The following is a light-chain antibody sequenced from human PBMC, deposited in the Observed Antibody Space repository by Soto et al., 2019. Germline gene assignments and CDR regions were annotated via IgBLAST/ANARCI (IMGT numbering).Light chain of an antibody. Sequence: QSALTQPASVSGSPGQSITIPCTGTSSDVGSYNLVSWYQQHPGKAPKLMIYEGSKRPSGVSNRFSGSKSGNTASLTISGLQAEDEADYYCCSYAGSSTFVVFGGGTKVTVL. CDR1: SSDVGSYNL. J-gene: IGLJ2*01. CDR3: CSYAGSSTFVV. CDR2: EGS. V-gene: IGLV2-23*03.